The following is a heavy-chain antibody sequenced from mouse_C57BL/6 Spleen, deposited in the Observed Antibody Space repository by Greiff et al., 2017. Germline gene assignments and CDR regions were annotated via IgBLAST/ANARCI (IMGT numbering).Heavy chain of an antibody. D-gene: IGHD2-1*01. J-gene: IGHJ3*01. V-gene: IGHV1-15*01. CDR1: GYTFTDYE. Sequence: VKLMESGAELVRPGASVTLSCKASGYTFTDYEMHWVKQTPVHGLEWIGAIDPETGGTAYNQKFKGKAILTADKSSSTAYMELRSLTSEDSAVYYCTRKEIYYGNSWFAYWGQGTLVTVSA. CDR2: IDPETGGT. CDR3: TRKEIYYGNSWFAY.